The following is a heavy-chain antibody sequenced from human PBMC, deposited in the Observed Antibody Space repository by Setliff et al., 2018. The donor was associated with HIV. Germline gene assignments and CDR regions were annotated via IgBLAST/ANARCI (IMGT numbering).Heavy chain of an antibody. J-gene: IGHJ2*01. CDR1: GYTFTDYY. V-gene: IGHV1-46*01. CDR3: AAGGLVGFNWYFDV. CDR2: VVPYSVTK. D-gene: IGHD2-15*01. Sequence: ASVKVSCKASGYTFTDYYIHWVRQAPGQGLEWMGGVVPYSVTKNFARRFLPRVTFSADESTHTFYMELSRLTSEDTAVYYCAAGGLVGFNWYFDVWGLGTLVTVSS.